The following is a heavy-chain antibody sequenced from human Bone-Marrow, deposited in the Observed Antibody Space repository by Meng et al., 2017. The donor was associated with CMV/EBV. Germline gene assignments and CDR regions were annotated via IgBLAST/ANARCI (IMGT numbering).Heavy chain of an antibody. J-gene: IGHJ4*02. CDR2: FDPEDGDT. Sequence: VPRGQSAAEAKNLGASGKVFCNVSGYTLTELSLHWVRQAPGKGLEWMGGFDPEDGDTIYAQKFQGRVTMTEDTSTDTAYMELSSLRSEDTAVYYCATDLRGSSFDYWGQGTLVTVSS. CDR3: ATDLRGSSFDY. D-gene: IGHD3-16*01. V-gene: IGHV1-24*01. CDR1: GYTLTELS.